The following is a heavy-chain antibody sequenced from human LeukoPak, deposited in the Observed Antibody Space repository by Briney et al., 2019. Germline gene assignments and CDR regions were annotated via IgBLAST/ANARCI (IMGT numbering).Heavy chain of an antibody. J-gene: IGHJ4*02. Sequence: PGGSLRLSCAASGFTFSSYGMHWVRQAPGKGLEWVADVWYDGTNKYYADSVKGRFTISRDNSKNTLYLQMNSPRAEDTAVYYCARGPGVRWLVGFDYWGQGTLVTVSS. V-gene: IGHV3-33*01. CDR2: VWYDGTNK. D-gene: IGHD6-19*01. CDR1: GFTFSSYG. CDR3: ARGPGVRWLVGFDY.